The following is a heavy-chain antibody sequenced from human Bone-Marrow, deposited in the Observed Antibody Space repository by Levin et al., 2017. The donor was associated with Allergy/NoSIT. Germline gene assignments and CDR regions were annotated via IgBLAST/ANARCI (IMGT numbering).Heavy chain of an antibody. CDR1: GFTFRSYW. D-gene: IGHD2-21*01. Sequence: ETLSLTCAASGFTFRSYWMSWVRQAPGKGLEWVANINQDGSEKYYVDSVKGRFTISRDNAKNSLYLQMNSLRAEDTAVYYCTRDGEAPGYYFDSWGQGTLVTVSS. CDR3: TRDGEAPGYYFDS. CDR2: INQDGSEK. V-gene: IGHV3-7*01. J-gene: IGHJ4*02.